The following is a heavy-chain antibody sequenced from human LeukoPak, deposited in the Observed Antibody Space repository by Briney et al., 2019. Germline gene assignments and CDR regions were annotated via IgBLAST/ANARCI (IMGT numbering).Heavy chain of an antibody. Sequence: GAPVKVSCKASGYTFTGYYMHWVRQAPGQGLEWMGWINPNSGGTNYAQKFQGRVTMTRDTSISTAYMELSRLRSDDTAVYYCARDLEWLVRGYFQHWGQGTLVTVSS. D-gene: IGHD6-19*01. V-gene: IGHV1-2*02. CDR1: GYTFTGYY. CDR3: ARDLEWLVRGYFQH. CDR2: INPNSGGT. J-gene: IGHJ1*01.